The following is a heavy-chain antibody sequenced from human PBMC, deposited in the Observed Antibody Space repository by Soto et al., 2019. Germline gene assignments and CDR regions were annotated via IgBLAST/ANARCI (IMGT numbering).Heavy chain of an antibody. CDR1: GYSFTSYY. Sequence: ASVKVSFKASGYSFTSYYIHWVRQAPRQGLEWMAIINPSGGSTNYAQKFQGRVTVTRDTSTSTVNMELSSLSSEDTAVYYCARDLTAADYWGQGTLVTVSS. D-gene: IGHD2-21*02. CDR3: ARDLTAADY. CDR2: INPSGGST. J-gene: IGHJ4*02. V-gene: IGHV1-46*01.